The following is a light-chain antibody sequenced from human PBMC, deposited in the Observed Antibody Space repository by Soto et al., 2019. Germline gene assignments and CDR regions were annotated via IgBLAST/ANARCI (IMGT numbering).Light chain of an antibody. CDR1: NNDIGIYNF. CDR2: DVT. CDR3: CSFATTGTWV. J-gene: IGLJ3*02. Sequence: QSVLAQPASVSGSPGQSITISCTGTNNDIGIYNFVSWYRQYPGKAPQLLIYDVTKWALGVSNRFSGSKSGSTASLTISGLQAEDGAEYYCCSFATTGTWVFGGGTKLTVL. V-gene: IGLV2-23*02.